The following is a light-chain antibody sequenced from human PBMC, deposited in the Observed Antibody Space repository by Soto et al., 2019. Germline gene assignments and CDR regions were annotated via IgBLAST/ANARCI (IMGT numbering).Light chain of an antibody. CDR2: GSS. CDR1: QSTNY. V-gene: IGKV3-20*01. J-gene: IGKJ1*01. Sequence: EVVLTQSPCAVCFCPLERCSLSGRASQSTNYLAWYQQKAGQAPRLLIYGSSTRAPGTPDRFSASGSGTDFTLTISRLEPEDFAVYFCQRYGRSQWTFGQGTKVDIK. CDR3: QRYGRSQWT.